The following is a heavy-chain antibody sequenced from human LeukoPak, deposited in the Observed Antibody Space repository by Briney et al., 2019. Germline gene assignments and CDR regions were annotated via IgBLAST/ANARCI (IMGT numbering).Heavy chain of an antibody. V-gene: IGHV3-30*18. CDR2: ISYDGSNK. CDR3: AKDRMTYYYDSSGFDY. D-gene: IGHD3-22*01. CDR1: GFTFSSYG. J-gene: IGHJ4*02. Sequence: GRSLRLSCAASGFTFSSYGMHWVRQAPGKGLEWVAVISYDGSNKYYADSVKGRFTISRDNPKNTLYLQMNSLRAEDTAVYYCAKDRMTYYYDSSGFDYWGQGTLVTVSS.